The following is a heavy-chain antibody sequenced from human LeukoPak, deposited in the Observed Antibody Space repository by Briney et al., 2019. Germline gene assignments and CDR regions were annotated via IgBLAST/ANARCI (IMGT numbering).Heavy chain of an antibody. CDR1: GGFVSSHF. J-gene: IGHJ4*02. CDR2: LYHGGST. Sequence: ASETLSLTCNVSGGFVSSHFWTWLRQPPGKGLEWIGYLYHGGSTNYSPSLRSRVTISVDMSKNQFSLKLNSVTAADTATYYCARGVMAAAGTYFDSWGQGTLVTVSS. D-gene: IGHD6-13*01. V-gene: IGHV4-59*02. CDR3: ARGVMAAAGTYFDS.